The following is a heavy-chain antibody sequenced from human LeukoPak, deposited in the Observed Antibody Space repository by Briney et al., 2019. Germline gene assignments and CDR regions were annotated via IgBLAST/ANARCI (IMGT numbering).Heavy chain of an antibody. D-gene: IGHD3-3*01. V-gene: IGHV3-23*01. CDR3: GKEGGLYDSGGYFDY. CDR1: GFTFSSYA. J-gene: IGHJ4*03. CDR2: ISGSGGST. Sequence: GGSLRLSCAASGFTFSSYAMSWVRQAPGKGLEWVSVISGSGGSTYYADSVKGRFTISRDNSKNSLYLQMNSLRAEDTAIYYCGKEGGLYDSGGYFDYWGQGTLVTVSS.